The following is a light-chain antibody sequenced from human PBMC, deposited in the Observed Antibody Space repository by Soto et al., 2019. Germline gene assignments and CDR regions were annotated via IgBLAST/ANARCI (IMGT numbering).Light chain of an antibody. J-gene: IGLJ1*01. CDR2: GNI. CDR1: SSNIGAGYD. CDR3: PSYDSSLIYV. Sequence: QSVLTQPPSVSGAPGQRVTISCTGSSSNIGAGYDVHWYQQLPGTAPKLLIYGNINRPSGVPDRFSGSQSGTSASLAITGLEAEDETDYYCPSYDSSLIYVFGTGTKLTVL. V-gene: IGLV1-40*01.